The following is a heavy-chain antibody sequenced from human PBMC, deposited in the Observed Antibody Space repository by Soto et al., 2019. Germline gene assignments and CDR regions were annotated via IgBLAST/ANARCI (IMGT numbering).Heavy chain of an antibody. V-gene: IGHV3-48*03. D-gene: IGHD1-26*01. CDR1: GFTFSTSE. CDR2: SHPSGQPI. J-gene: IGHJ3*01. Sequence: PGGSLRLSCAASGFTFSTSELYWVRQAPGKGLEWCSYSHPSGQPICYADSVKGRFTISRDNAKNPLYLQMTRLRADDSAVYYCDRRASRWGQARMVTVAS. CDR3: DRRASR.